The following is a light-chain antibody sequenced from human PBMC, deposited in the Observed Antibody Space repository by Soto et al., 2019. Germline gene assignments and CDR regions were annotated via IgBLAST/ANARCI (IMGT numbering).Light chain of an antibody. CDR2: GAS. CDR1: QIVGGDT. CDR3: KQYHWAHDT. J-gene: IGKJ5*01. Sequence: EIVLTQSPGTLSLSPGERATLSCRASQIVGGDTLAWFQQRPGQAPRLVIYGASNRAAGIPDRFSGSGSGTDFTLTVSRLEPEDFAMYYCKQYHWAHDTFGQGTRLEMK. V-gene: IGKV3-20*01.